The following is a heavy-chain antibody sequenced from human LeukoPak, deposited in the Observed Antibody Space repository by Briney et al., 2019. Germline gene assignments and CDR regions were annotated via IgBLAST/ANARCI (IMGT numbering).Heavy chain of an antibody. CDR3: ARDGRLDY. CDR2: IRSSGSTI. Sequence: GGSLRLSCAASGFTFSSYKMNWVRQPPGKGLEWVSNIRSSGSTIYYADSVKGRFTISRDNAKNSLYLQMNSLRVEDTAVYYCARDGRLDYWGQGTLVTVSS. J-gene: IGHJ4*02. D-gene: IGHD1-26*01. V-gene: IGHV3-48*03. CDR1: GFTFSSYK.